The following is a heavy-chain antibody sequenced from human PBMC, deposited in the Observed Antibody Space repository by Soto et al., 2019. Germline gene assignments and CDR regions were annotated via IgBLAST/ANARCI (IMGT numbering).Heavy chain of an antibody. CDR2: INHSGST. V-gene: IGHV4-34*01. J-gene: IGHJ6*03. Sequence: SETLSLPCAVDGGSCRGYYWRWIRQTPGKGLEWIGEINHSGSTNYNPSLKSRVTISVDTSKNQFSLKLSSVTAADTAVYYCARGRDVVLIAIPQATTDYYYMDVWGKGTTVTVSS. D-gene: IGHD2-21*01. CDR1: GGSCRGYY. CDR3: ARGRDVVLIAIPQATTDYYYMDV.